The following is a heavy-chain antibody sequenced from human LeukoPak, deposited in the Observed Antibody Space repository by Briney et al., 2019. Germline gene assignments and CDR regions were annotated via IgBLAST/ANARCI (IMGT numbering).Heavy chain of an antibody. Sequence: SETLSLTCTASGGSISSSSYYWGWIRQPPGKGLEWIGSIYYSGSTYYNPSLKSRVTISVDKSKNQFSLKLSSVTAADTAVYYCARVQYYYGSGNPLPDIWGQGTMVTVSS. CDR3: ARVQYYYGSGNPLPDI. D-gene: IGHD3-10*01. CDR1: GGSISSSSYY. V-gene: IGHV4-39*07. J-gene: IGHJ3*02. CDR2: IYYSGST.